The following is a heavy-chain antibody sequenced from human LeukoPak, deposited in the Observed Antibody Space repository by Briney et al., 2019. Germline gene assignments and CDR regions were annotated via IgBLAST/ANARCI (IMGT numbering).Heavy chain of an antibody. CDR2: IYYSGST. J-gene: IGHJ4*02. CDR3: RRADFSIVWGDFDY. Sequence: SETLSLTCTVSGDSISSYYWSWIRQPPGKGLEWVGFIYYSGSTNYNPSLKSRVTISVDTSKNQFSLKLSSVTAADTAVYFWRRADFSIVWGDFDYGGREPWSPSAQ. V-gene: IGHV4-59*12. D-gene: IGHD3-16*01. CDR1: GDSISSYY.